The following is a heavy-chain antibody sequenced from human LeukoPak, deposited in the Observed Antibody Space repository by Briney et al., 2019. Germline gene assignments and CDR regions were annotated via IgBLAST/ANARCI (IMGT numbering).Heavy chain of an antibody. CDR3: AKDFEFDILSSSVGADAFDI. CDR2: VSGSGGGT. J-gene: IGHJ3*02. Sequence: GGSLRLSCEVSGFTLTSHAMTWVRQAPGKGLEWVSTVSGSGGGTYYADSVKGRLTVSRDNSKNTLYLQMNSLRAEDTAVYYCAKDFEFDILSSSVGADAFDIWGQGTVVTVSS. D-gene: IGHD3-9*01. V-gene: IGHV3-23*01. CDR1: GFTLTSHA.